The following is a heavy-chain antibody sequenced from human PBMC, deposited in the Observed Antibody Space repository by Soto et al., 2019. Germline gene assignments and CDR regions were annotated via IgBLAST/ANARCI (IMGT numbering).Heavy chain of an antibody. CDR2: IKQDGSEK. Sequence: GGSLRLSCAASGFTFSSYWMSWVRQAPGKGLEWVANIKQDGSEKYYVDSVKGRFTISRDNAKNSLYLQMNSLRAEDTAVYYCARDAFYYDYVWGSYDPLYDYWGQGTLVTVSS. CDR1: GFTFSSYW. V-gene: IGHV3-7*05. CDR3: ARDAFYYDYVWGSYDPLYDY. D-gene: IGHD3-16*01. J-gene: IGHJ4*02.